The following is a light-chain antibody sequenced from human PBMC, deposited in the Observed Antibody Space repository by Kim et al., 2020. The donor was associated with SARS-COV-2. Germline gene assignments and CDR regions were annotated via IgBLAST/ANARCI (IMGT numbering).Light chain of an antibody. J-gene: IGKJ5*01. V-gene: IGKV3-11*01. CDR3: QRRSSWPTT. CDR2: DAS. Sequence: LLPGKRATPAGRASHSIGNSLAWCQRKPGQTPRLLIHDASNGATDVPARFSGRGSGTDFTLTISSLEPENFAVYFCQRRSSWPTTFGQRTRLGIK. CDR1: HSIGNS.